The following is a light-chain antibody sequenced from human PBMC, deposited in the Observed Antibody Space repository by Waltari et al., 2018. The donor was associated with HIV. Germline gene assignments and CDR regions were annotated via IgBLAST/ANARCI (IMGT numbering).Light chain of an antibody. CDR3: CSYAGSSTFGFYV. Sequence: QSALTQPASVSGSPEPSITITCPGPGRDVGDSTYVSSCPQYPGKAPKLIMYDVNKRPSGVSNRFSGSKSGNTASLTISGLQAEDEADYYCCSYAGSSTFGFYVFGTGTKVTVL. J-gene: IGLJ1*01. V-gene: IGLV2-23*02. CDR1: GRDVGDSTY. CDR2: DVN.